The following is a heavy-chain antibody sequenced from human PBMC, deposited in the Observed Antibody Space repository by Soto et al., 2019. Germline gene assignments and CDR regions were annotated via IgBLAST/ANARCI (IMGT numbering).Heavy chain of an antibody. V-gene: IGHV1-18*01. Sequence: AXVKVSCKASGYTFTSYGISWVRQAPGQGLEWMGWISAYNGNTNYAQKLQGRVTMTTDTSTSTAYMELRSLRSEDTAVYYCARDSNFGVVIDWYDPWGQGTLVTVSS. J-gene: IGHJ5*02. D-gene: IGHD3-3*01. CDR2: ISAYNGNT. CDR1: GYTFTSYG. CDR3: ARDSNFGVVIDWYDP.